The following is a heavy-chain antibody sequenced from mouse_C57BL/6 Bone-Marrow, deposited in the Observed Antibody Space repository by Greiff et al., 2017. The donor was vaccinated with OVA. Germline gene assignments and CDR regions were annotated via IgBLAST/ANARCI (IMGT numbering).Heavy chain of an antibody. CDR1: GFSLTSYG. Sequence: QVQLQQSGPGLVQPSQSLSITCTVSGFSLTSYGVHWVRQSPGKGLEWLGVIWRGGSTDYNAAFMSRLSITKDNSKSQVFFKMNSLQADDTAIYYCAKKGYYGSPTGYFYVWGTGTTVTVSS. CDR3: AKKGYYGSPTGYFYV. V-gene: IGHV2-5*01. CDR2: IWRGGST. D-gene: IGHD1-1*01. J-gene: IGHJ1*03.